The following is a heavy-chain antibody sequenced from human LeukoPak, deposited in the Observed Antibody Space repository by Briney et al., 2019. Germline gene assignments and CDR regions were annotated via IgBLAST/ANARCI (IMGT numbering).Heavy chain of an antibody. V-gene: IGHV4-39*02. J-gene: IGHJ4*02. CDR1: GDSISSSTYY. D-gene: IGHD3-10*01. Sequence: SETLSLTCTVSGDSISSSTYYWAWIRQPPGKGLEWIGSIYYSGSTYFNPSLKSRVTISVDTSKNHFSLKLSSVTAADTAVYYCARVGFGELFFEEWGQGTLVTVSS. CDR3: ARVGFGELFFEE. CDR2: IYYSGST.